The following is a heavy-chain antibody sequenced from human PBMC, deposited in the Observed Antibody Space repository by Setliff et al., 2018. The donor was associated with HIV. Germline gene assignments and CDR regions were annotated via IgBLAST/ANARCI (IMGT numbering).Heavy chain of an antibody. CDR1: GFTFDRFW. J-gene: IGHJ4*02. D-gene: IGHD3-10*01. Sequence: GGSLRLSCAASGFTFDRFWMHWVRQAPGKGLVWVSSISSSSSYIGYADSVKGRFTISRDNAKNSLYLQMKSLRAEDTALYYCAKGVVGGVRIDYWGQGTLVTVSS. CDR2: ISSSSSYI. V-gene: IGHV3-21*04. CDR3: AKGVVGGVRIDY.